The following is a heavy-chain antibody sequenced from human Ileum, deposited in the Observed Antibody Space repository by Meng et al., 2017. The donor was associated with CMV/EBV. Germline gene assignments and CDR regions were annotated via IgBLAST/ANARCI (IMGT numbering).Heavy chain of an antibody. Sequence: GYDWSWIRQHPGKGLEWIGYIYYSGSTYYNPSLKSRVIISVDTSKDQFSLKLSSVTAADTAVYYCARGGGLPYYYDSSGYYPFFDYWGQGTLVTVSS. CDR1: GYD. D-gene: IGHD3-22*01. CDR2: IYYSGST. CDR3: ARGGGLPYYYDSSGYYPFFDY. J-gene: IGHJ4*02. V-gene: IGHV4-31*02.